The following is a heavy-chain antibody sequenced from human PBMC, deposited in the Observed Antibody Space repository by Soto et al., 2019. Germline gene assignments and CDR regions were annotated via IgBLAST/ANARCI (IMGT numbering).Heavy chain of an antibody. J-gene: IGHJ3*02. CDR1: GFVFSSYD. Sequence: EVQLEESGGGLVQRGGSLRLSCAASGFVFSSYDMHWVRHTTGAGLEWVSVIANTGDPYYSDSVKGRFTISRDNAKNAGYLQMNSLRVGGSAMYYCASDGTGGGFDIWGQGTKVTVSS. V-gene: IGHV3-13*05. D-gene: IGHD6-13*01. CDR3: ASDGTGGGFDI. CDR2: IANTGDP.